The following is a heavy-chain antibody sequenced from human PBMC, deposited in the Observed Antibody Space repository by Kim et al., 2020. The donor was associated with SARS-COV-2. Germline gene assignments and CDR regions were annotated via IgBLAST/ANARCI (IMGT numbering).Heavy chain of an antibody. CDR1: GGSISSGGYS. V-gene: IGHV4-30-2*01. Sequence: SETLSLTCAVSGGSISSGGYSWSWIRQPPGKGLEWIGYIYHSGSTYYNPSLKSRVTISVDRSKNQFSLKLSSVTAADTAVYYCARKVVDTAMVNWFDPWGQGTLVTVSS. D-gene: IGHD5-18*01. CDR3: ARKVVDTAMVNWFDP. J-gene: IGHJ5*02. CDR2: IYHSGST.